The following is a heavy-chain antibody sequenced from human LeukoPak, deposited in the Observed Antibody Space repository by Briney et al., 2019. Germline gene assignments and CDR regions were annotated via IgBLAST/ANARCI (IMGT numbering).Heavy chain of an antibody. CDR3: ARSAAGTYY. CDR1: GFTFSCYS. D-gene: IGHD1-1*01. CDR2: ISSSSSYK. V-gene: IGHV3-21*01. Sequence: PGGSLRLSCVASGFTFSCYSMNWVRQAPGKGLEWVSSISSSSSYKYYTDSVKGRFTISRDNAKNSLYLQMNSLRAEDTAVYYCARSAAGTYYWGQGTLVTVSS. J-gene: IGHJ4*02.